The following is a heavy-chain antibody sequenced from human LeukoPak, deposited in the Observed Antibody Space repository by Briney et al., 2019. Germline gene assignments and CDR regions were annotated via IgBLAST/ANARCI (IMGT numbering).Heavy chain of an antibody. D-gene: IGHD3-22*01. CDR2: IYHSGST. J-gene: IGHJ4*02. V-gene: IGHV4-38-2*02. CDR3: ASNLYYYDSSGPAFDY. Sequence: PSETLSLTCTVSGYSISSGYYWGWIRQPPGKGLEWIGSIYHSGSTYYNPSLKSRVTISVDTSKNQFSLKLSSVTAADTAVYYCASNLYYYDSSGPAFDYWGQGTLVTVSS. CDR1: GYSISSGYY.